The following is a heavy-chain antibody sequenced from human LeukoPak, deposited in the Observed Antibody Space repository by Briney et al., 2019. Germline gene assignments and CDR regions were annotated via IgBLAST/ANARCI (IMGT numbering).Heavy chain of an antibody. CDR3: AKQLCSSSGCHDVLPGAEDY. D-gene: IGHD5-24*01. J-gene: IGHJ4*02. Sequence: ASVKVSCKASGYTLSSFGLSWVRQAPGQGLEWMGWITYYQGNTNAAERFRGRLTMTSDTSTNTAYMELRGLTSDDTATYYCAKQLCSSSGCHDVLPGAEDYWGQGTLVTVSS. CDR2: ITYYQGNT. V-gene: IGHV1-18*01. CDR1: GYTLSSFG.